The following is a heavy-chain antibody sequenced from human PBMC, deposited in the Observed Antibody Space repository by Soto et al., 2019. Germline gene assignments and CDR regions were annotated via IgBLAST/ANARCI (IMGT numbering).Heavy chain of an antibody. V-gene: IGHV3-30*18. CDR3: AKFYTYGEMPTIDAAENH. J-gene: IGHJ1*01. D-gene: IGHD3-16*01. CDR2: ISYDGSKK. Sequence: QVQLVEFGGGVVQPGGSLRLSCVASGFSFSAYGMHWVRQSPGKGLEWVSVISYDGSKKYYLDSVKGRFTISRDNSQNNLFLQMNTLINEDSALYYGAKFYTYGEMPTIDAAENHWGQGTLVTVSS. CDR1: GFSFSAYG.